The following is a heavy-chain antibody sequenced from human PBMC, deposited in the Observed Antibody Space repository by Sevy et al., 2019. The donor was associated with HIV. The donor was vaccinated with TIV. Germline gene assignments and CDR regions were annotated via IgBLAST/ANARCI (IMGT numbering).Heavy chain of an antibody. D-gene: IGHD2-2*01. J-gene: IGHJ3*01. CDR2: ISWNSGAM. Sequence: GGSLRLSCAASGFTFSDYAMHWVRQVPGKGLEWVSGISWNSGAMGYADSVQGRFTISRDNAKNSLYVQMKSVIAEDTALYYGGRALGYCVINSCYGGAVNAFDLWGQGTMVTVSS. CDR3: GRALGYCVINSCYGGAVNAFDL. CDR1: GFTFSDYA. V-gene: IGHV3-9*01.